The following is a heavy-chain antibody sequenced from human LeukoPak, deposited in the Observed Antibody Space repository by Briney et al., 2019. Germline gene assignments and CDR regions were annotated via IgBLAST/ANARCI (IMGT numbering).Heavy chain of an antibody. CDR3: ASITLRVLDY. Sequence: PSGTLSPTCTVSGGSISSSSYYWGWIRQPPGKGLEWIGSIYYSGSTYYNPSLKSRVTISVDTSKNQFSLKLSSVAAADTAVYYCASITLRVLDYWGQGTLVTVSS. D-gene: IGHD3-3*01. V-gene: IGHV4-39*01. CDR2: IYYSGST. J-gene: IGHJ4*02. CDR1: GGSISSSSYY.